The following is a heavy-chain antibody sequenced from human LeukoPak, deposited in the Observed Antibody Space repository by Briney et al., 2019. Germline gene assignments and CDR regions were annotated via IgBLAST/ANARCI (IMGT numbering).Heavy chain of an antibody. CDR1: GGTFSSYA. V-gene: IGHV1-69*13. CDR2: IIPIFGTA. D-gene: IGHD2-8*01. CDR3: ARAGYCTNGVCLNGRTKFDY. J-gene: IGHJ4*02. Sequence: SVKVSCKASGGTFSSYAISWVRQAPGQGLEWMGGIIPIFGTANYAQKFQGRVTITADESTSTAYMELSSLRSEDTAVYYCARAGYCTNGVCLNGRTKFDYWGQGTLVTVSS.